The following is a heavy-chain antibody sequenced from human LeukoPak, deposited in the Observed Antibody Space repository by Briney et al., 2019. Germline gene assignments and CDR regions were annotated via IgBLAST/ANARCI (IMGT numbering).Heavy chain of an antibody. D-gene: IGHD3-22*01. CDR3: ARGGASYYFDSSAYYY. Sequence: PGGSLRLSCTASGFTFGDYAMSWVRQAPGKGLEWVGFIRSKAYGGTTEYAASVKGRFTISRDDSKSIAYLQMNSLKTEDTAVYYCARGGASYYFDSSAYYYWGQGTLVTVSS. CDR2: IRSKAYGGTT. V-gene: IGHV3-49*04. J-gene: IGHJ4*02. CDR1: GFTFGDYA.